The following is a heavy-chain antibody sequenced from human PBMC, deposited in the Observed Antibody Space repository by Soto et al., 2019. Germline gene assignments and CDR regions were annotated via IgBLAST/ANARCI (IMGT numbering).Heavy chain of an antibody. CDR1: GDSITSGDYY. Sequence: SETLSLTCTVSGDSITSGDYYWSWVRHPPGKGLEWIGYIYYSGSTNYKASLKSRVTISVDTSKNQFSLKLSSVTAADTAVYYCARGVEQLGYFDYWGQGTLVTVS. D-gene: IGHD6-6*01. V-gene: IGHV4-61*08. CDR2: IYYSGST. J-gene: IGHJ4*02. CDR3: ARGVEQLGYFDY.